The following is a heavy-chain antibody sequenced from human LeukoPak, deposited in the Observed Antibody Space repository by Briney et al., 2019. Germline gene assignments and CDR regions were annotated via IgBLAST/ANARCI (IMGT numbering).Heavy chain of an antibody. J-gene: IGHJ4*02. V-gene: IGHV4-4*02. CDR3: ARSDHYSSSRYFDY. CDR2: IYRSGTT. Sequence: SETLSLTCAVSGGSISSSNWWSWVRQPPGKGLEWRGGIYRSGTTNYNSSLTSRVTISVAKSKNQFSLKLNSVTAADTAMYYCARSDHYSSSRYFDYWGQGTLVTVSS. D-gene: IGHD6-6*01. CDR1: GGSISSSNW.